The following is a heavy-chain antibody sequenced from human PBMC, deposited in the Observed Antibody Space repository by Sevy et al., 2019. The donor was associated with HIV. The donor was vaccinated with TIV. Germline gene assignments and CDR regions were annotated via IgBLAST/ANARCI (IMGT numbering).Heavy chain of an antibody. CDR1: GGSISVYY. V-gene: IGHV4-59*13. J-gene: IGHJ5*02. CDR2: IYYTGST. Sequence: SETLSLTCTVSGGSISVYYWSWIRQPPGKALEYIGDIYYTGSTNYNPSLKSRVTISVDTSKNQLSLKLSSVTAADTAVHYWARAPPVRSGDDSLNWFDPWGQGTLVTVSS. D-gene: IGHD5-12*01. CDR3: ARAPPVRSGDDSLNWFDP.